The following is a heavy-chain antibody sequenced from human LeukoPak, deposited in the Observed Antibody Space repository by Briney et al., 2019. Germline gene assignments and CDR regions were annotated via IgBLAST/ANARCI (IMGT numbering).Heavy chain of an antibody. V-gene: IGHV3-23*01. CDR1: GFIFGAYD. J-gene: IGHJ6*04. CDR3: AELGITMIGGV. CDR2: ISGSGGST. Sequence: GGTLRLSCAASGFIFGAYDMSWVRQAPGKGLEWVSVISGSGGSTYYADSVEGRFTISRDNAKNSLYLQMNSLRAEDTAVYYCAELGITMIGGVWGKGTTVTISS. D-gene: IGHD3-10*02.